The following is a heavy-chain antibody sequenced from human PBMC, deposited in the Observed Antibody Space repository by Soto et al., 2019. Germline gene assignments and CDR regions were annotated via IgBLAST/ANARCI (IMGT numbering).Heavy chain of an antibody. CDR2: IKQDGSEK. V-gene: IGHV3-7*01. Sequence: GGSLRLSCAASGFTFSSYWMSWVRQAPGKGLEWVANIKQDGSEKYYVDSVKGRFTISRDNAKNSLYLQMNSLRAEDTAVYYCAREGLYWGAGAFDIWGQGTMVTVSS. CDR1: GFTFSSYW. J-gene: IGHJ3*02. D-gene: IGHD3-16*01. CDR3: AREGLYWGAGAFDI.